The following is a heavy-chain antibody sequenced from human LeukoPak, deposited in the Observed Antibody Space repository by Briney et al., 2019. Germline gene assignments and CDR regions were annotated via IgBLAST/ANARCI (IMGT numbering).Heavy chain of an antibody. CDR2: IYYSGST. V-gene: IGHV4-59*01. D-gene: IGHD1-7*01. CDR1: GGSISSYY. Sequence: SETLSLTCTVSGGSISSYYWSWIRQPPGKGLEWIGYIYYSGSTNYNPSLKSRVTISVDTSKNQFSLKLSSVTAADTAVYYCARELELLTFDYWGQGTLVTVSS. CDR3: ARELELLTFDY. J-gene: IGHJ4*02.